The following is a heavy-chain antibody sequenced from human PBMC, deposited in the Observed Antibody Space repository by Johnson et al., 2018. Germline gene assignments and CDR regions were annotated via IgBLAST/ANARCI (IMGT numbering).Heavy chain of an antibody. CDR3: ARVTMDFYDSSGYGFQH. J-gene: IGHJ1*01. D-gene: IGHD3-22*01. V-gene: IGHV3-48*01. CDR1: GLSFSSYS. Sequence: VQLVESGGGLVQPGGSLRLSCEATGLSFSSYSLNWVRQAPGKGLEWISYISSSSRTIYYADSVKGRFTISRDDAKNSLYLQMNSLRAEDTAVYYCARVTMDFYDSSGYGFQHWGQGTLVTVSS. CDR2: ISSSSRTI.